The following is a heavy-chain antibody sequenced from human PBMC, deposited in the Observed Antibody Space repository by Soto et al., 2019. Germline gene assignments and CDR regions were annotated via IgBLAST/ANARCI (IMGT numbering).Heavy chain of an antibody. CDR2: IYYSGST. D-gene: IGHD3-3*01. V-gene: IGHV4-59*01. J-gene: IGHJ5*02. CDR1: GGSISSYY. Sequence: SETLSLTCTVSGGSISSYYWSWIRQPPGKGLEWIGYIYYSGSTNYNPSLKSRVTISVDTSKSQFSLKLSSVTAADTAVYYCARHHDCDFWSGYGNWFDPWGQGTLVTVSS. CDR3: ARHHDCDFWSGYGNWFDP.